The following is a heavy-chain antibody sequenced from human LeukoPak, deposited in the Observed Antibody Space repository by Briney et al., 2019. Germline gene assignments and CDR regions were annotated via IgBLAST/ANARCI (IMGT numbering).Heavy chain of an antibody. CDR3: ARIGSGYEFWSFTPAYYMDV. V-gene: IGHV2-26*01. CDR2: IFSNDEK. J-gene: IGHJ6*03. Sequence: SGPVLVKPTETLTLTCTVSGFSLSNARMGVSWIRQPPGKALEWLAHIFSNDEKSYSTSLKSRLTISKDTSKSQVVLTMTNMDPVDTATYYCARIGSGYEFWSFTPAYYMDVWGKGTTVTVSS. D-gene: IGHD5-12*01. CDR1: GFSLSNARMG.